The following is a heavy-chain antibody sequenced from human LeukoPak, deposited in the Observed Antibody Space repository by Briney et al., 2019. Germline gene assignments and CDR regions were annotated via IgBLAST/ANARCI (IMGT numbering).Heavy chain of an antibody. CDR1: GFTVSSNY. J-gene: IGHJ6*04. Sequence: GGSLRLSCAASGFTVSSNYMSWVRQAPGKGLEWGSDIYSGGSTYYADSVKGRFTISRDNSKNTLYLQMNGLRAEDTAVYYCARTYSSGWYSDYGMDVWGKGTTVTVSS. CDR3: ARTYSSGWYSDYGMDV. CDR2: IYSGGST. V-gene: IGHV3-53*05. D-gene: IGHD6-19*01.